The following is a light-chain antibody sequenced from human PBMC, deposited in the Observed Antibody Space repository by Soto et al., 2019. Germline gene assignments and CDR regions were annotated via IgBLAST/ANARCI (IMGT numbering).Light chain of an antibody. CDR1: QSLVRSDGTTY. Sequence: DVVMTQSPLSLPVTLGQPASISCRSSQSLVRSDGTTYLNWLHQRPGQSPRRLIYQVSNLDSGVPDRFSGSGSGTDFTLKISRVEAEDVGVYYCMQGTHWPPTFGQGTKVGIK. CDR3: MQGTHWPPT. J-gene: IGKJ1*01. CDR2: QVS. V-gene: IGKV2-30*02.